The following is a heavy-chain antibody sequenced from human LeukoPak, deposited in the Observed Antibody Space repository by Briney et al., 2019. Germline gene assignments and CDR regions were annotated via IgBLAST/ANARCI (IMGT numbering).Heavy chain of an antibody. J-gene: IGHJ4*02. Sequence: GRSLRLSCAASGFTFSSYAVHWVRQAPGKGLEWVAVISYDGSNKYYADSVKGRFTISRDNSKNTLYLQMNSLRAEDTAVYYCARGATGICFDYWGQGTLVTVSS. CDR3: ARGATGICFDY. V-gene: IGHV3-30-3*01. CDR1: GFTFSSYA. CDR2: ISYDGSNK. D-gene: IGHD1-1*01.